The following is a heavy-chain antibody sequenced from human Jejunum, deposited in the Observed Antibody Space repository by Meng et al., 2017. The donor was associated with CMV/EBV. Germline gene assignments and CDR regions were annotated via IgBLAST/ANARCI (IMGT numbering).Heavy chain of an antibody. J-gene: IGHJ4*02. D-gene: IGHD1-26*01. V-gene: IGHV2-5*02. CDR1: GFSPSTSGEG. CDR3: AHFVGGYYPSRPDY. Sequence: QITLKESGPTLVKPTQTLTLTCSFSGFSPSTSGEGVGWIRQPPGKALEWLALIYRGDDKRYSPSLNSRLTIAKDTSKNEVVLTMTNMDPVDTGTYYCAHFVGGYYPSRPDYWGQGTLVTVSS. CDR2: IYRGDDK.